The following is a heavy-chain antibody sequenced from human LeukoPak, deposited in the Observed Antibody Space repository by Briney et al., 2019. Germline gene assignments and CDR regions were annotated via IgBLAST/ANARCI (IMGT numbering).Heavy chain of an antibody. J-gene: IGHJ4*02. D-gene: IGHD4-11*01. V-gene: IGHV1-69*04. Sequence: EASVKVSCKASGGTFSSYAISWVRQAPGQGLEWMGRIIPILGIANYAQKFQGRVTITADKSTSTAYMELRSLRSDDTAVYYCARDPYPSRMTTVTTGDYWGQGTLVTVSS. CDR1: GGTFSSYA. CDR2: IIPILGIA. CDR3: ARDPYPSRMTTVTTGDY.